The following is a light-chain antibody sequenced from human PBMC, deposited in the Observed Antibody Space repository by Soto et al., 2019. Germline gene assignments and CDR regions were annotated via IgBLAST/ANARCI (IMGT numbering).Light chain of an antibody. CDR2: QDN. Sequence: SYELTQPPSVSVSPGQTASITCSGDKLADKYVCWYQQKPGQSPVLVIYQDNKRPSGIPERFSGSNSGNTATLTISGTQAMDEADYYCQAWDSSTVVFGGGSKLTVL. CDR3: QAWDSSTVV. J-gene: IGLJ2*01. CDR1: KLADKY. V-gene: IGLV3-1*01.